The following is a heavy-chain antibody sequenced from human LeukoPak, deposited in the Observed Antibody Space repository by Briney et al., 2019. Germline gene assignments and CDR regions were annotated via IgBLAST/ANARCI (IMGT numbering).Heavy chain of an antibody. CDR1: GFTFSDYG. CDR3: AKDRVRGDLDY. D-gene: IGHD3-10*01. Sequence: GGSLRLSCATSGFTFSDYGMHWVRQTPGKGLEWVSFIQYDGNDKYYADSVKGRVTISRDNSKNTLYLQMNSLRAEDTAVYYCAKDRVRGDLDYWGQGTLVTVSS. V-gene: IGHV3-30*02. CDR2: IQYDGNDK. J-gene: IGHJ4*02.